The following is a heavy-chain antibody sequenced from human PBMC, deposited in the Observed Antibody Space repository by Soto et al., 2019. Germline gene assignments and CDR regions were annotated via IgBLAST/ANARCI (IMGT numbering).Heavy chain of an antibody. J-gene: IGHJ6*02. CDR3: AGEGLGELSLYYYYYGMDV. D-gene: IGHD3-16*02. Sequence: GGSLRLSCAAAGFTFSSYSMNWGRQAPGKRLDWVSSISSSSSYIYYADSVKGRFTISRDNAKNSLYLQMNSLRAEDTAVYYCAGEGLGELSLYYYYYGMDVWGQGTTVTVSS. V-gene: IGHV3-21*01. CDR2: ISSSSSYI. CDR1: GFTFSSYS.